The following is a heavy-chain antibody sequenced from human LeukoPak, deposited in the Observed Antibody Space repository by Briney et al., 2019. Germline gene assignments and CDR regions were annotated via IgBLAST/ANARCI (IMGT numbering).Heavy chain of an antibody. CDR1: GFTFSSSA. CDR3: AKDLQA. CDR2: IRYDGNTK. V-gene: IGHV3-30*02. Sequence: PGGSLRLSCAASGFTFSSSAMHWVRQAPGKGLEGVAFIRYDGNTKYYADSVKGRFTISRDNSKNTLYLQMNSLRAEDTAVYYCAKDLQAWGQGTLVTVSA. J-gene: IGHJ4*02.